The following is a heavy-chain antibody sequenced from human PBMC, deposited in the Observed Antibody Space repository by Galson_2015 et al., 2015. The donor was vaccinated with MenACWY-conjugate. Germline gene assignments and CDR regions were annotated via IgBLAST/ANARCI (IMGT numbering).Heavy chain of an antibody. D-gene: IGHD3-22*01. J-gene: IGHJ4*01. Sequence: LRLSCAASGLIFNKFSLTWIRQAPGKGLEWVAATSGSGGVTYHAASVKGRFTISRDNSKNTLYLQMNNLKAEDTAKYFCAKGPLYDSSGSDSDYFEYWGQGTLVTVSS. V-gene: IGHV3-23*01. CDR1: GLIFNKFS. CDR3: AKGPLYDSSGSDSDYFEY. CDR2: TSGSGGVT.